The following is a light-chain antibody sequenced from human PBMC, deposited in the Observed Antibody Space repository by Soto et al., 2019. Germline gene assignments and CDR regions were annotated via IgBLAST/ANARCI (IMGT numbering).Light chain of an antibody. J-gene: IGKJ1*01. CDR3: QQYNSYST. V-gene: IGKV1-9*01. CDR2: AAS. CDR1: QGISSY. Sequence: DIQMTQSPSSLSASVGDRVTITCRASQGISSYLAWYHQKPGKAPKLLIYAASTLQSGVPSRFSGSGSGTEFTLTISSLQPDDFATYYCQQYNSYSTFGQGTKVDIK.